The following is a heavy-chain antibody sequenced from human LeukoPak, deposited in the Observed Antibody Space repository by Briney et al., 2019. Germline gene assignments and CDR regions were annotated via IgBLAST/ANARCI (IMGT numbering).Heavy chain of an antibody. CDR1: GFTFSSYG. V-gene: IGHV3-33*01. CDR3: ARGDTYYYDSSGYSIY. Sequence: GGSLRLSCAASGFTFSSYGMHWVRQAPGKGLEWVAVIWYDGSNKYYADSVKGRFTISRDNSKNTLYLQMNSLRAEDTAVYYCARGDTYYYDSSGYSIYWGQGTLVTVSS. J-gene: IGHJ4*02. D-gene: IGHD3-22*01. CDR2: IWYDGSNK.